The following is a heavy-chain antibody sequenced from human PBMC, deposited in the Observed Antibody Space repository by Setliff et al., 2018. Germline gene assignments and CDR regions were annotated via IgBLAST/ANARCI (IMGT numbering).Heavy chain of an antibody. CDR1: GYSFTSYW. Sequence: GESLKISCKGSGYSFTSYWIGWVRQMPGKGLEWMGIIYPGDSDTRCSPSFQGQVTISADKSINTAYLQWSSLKASDTAMYYCARRNTAMVYGFDIWGQGTMVTVSS. CDR3: ARRNTAMVYGFDI. J-gene: IGHJ3*02. CDR2: IYPGDSDT. V-gene: IGHV5-51*01. D-gene: IGHD5-18*01.